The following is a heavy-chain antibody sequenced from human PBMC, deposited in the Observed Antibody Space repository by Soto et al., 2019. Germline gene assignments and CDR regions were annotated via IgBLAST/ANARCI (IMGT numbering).Heavy chain of an antibody. Sequence: QVQLVQSGGEVKKPGASVKVSCKTSGYSFTTYGISWVRQAPGQGLEWMGWISAYNGNTNYAQKLQGRVTMTTDTASSTAYMELRSLRSADAAVYYCAREGPAPYYYYGMDVWGQGSRVTVSS. CDR2: ISAYNGNT. J-gene: IGHJ6*02. CDR1: GYSFTTYG. CDR3: AREGPAPYYYYGMDV. V-gene: IGHV1-18*01.